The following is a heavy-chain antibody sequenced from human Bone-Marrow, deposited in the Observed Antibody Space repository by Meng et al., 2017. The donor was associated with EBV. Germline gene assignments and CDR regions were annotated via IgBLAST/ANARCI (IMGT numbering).Heavy chain of an antibody. D-gene: IGHD2-21*01. CDR2: INPSRST. CDR1: GGSFSGYY. J-gene: IGHJ4*02. Sequence: QVQLQQWGAGMLKPSGTLSLTCAVYGGSFSGYYWSWIRQPPGKGLEWIGKINPSRSTNYNASLKSRVTISVDTSKNQFSLKLSSVTAADTAVYYCARGGENYFGSWGQGTLVTVSS. CDR3: ARGGENYFGS. V-gene: IGHV4-34*01.